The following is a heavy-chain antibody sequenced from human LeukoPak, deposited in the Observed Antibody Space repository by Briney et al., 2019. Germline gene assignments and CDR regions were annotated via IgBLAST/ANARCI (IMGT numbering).Heavy chain of an antibody. Sequence: GRSLRLSCAASGFTFSSYGMHWVRQAPGKGLEWVAVISYDGSNKYSADSVKGRFTISRDNSKNTLYLQMNSLRAEDTAVYYCAKDRRSSGWVFDYWGQGTLVTVPS. D-gene: IGHD6-19*01. V-gene: IGHV3-30*18. CDR3: AKDRRSSGWVFDY. J-gene: IGHJ4*02. CDR2: ISYDGSNK. CDR1: GFTFSSYG.